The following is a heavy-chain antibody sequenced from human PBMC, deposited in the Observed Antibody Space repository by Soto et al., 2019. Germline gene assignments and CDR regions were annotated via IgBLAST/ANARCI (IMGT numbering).Heavy chain of an antibody. J-gene: IGHJ6*02. CDR3: AREWEYSGFDDDYYHYGMDV. CDR1: GYNLTSYG. CDR2: ISPYNGNT. V-gene: IGHV1-18*01. D-gene: IGHD5-12*01. Sequence: ASVKVSCKASGYNLTSYGISWVRQAPGQGLEWMGWISPYNGNTNYAQKFQGRVTVTTDTSTSTAYMDLMSLRSDDTAVYYCAREWEYSGFDDDYYHYGMDVWGQGTTVTVSS.